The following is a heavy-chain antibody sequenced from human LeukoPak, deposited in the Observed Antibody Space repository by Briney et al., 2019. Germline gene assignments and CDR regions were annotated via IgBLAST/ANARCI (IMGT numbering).Heavy chain of an antibody. D-gene: IGHD6-6*01. Sequence: GGSLRLSCAASGFTFSDSAMHWVRQASGKGLEWVGRIRSKANSFATAYAASVKGRFTISGDDSKNTAYLQMNSLRTEDTAVYYCTRHSVEYHGDYWGQGTLVTVSS. CDR2: IRSKANSFAT. J-gene: IGHJ4*02. V-gene: IGHV3-73*01. CDR3: TRHSVEYHGDY. CDR1: GFTFSDSA.